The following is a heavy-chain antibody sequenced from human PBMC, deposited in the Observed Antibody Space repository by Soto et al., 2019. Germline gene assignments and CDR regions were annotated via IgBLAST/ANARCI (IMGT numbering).Heavy chain of an antibody. D-gene: IGHD3-22*01. CDR3: ARCMAYDDSGRFDPTFDR. CDR1: GDSMNSEY. V-gene: IGHV4-4*09. Sequence: QGRLQESGPGLVRPSESLSLTCSVSGDSMNSEYWTWIGQTPGKGLEWIGYIFPTGTTNYNPSLKSRVIISVDRSKNLFSLDLFSVTAADTAIYSCARCMAYDDSGRFDPTFDRWGQGTRVTVSS. CDR2: IFPTGTT. J-gene: IGHJ4*02.